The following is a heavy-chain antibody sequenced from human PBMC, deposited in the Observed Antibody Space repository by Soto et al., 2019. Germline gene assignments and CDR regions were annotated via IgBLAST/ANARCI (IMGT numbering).Heavy chain of an antibody. CDR2: INAGNGNT. V-gene: IGHV1-3*01. CDR3: ARGIAVAGTHQFDY. J-gene: IGHJ4*02. CDR1: GYTFTSYA. Sequence: GASVKVSCKASGYTFTSYAMHWVRPAPGQRLEWMGWINAGNGNTKYSQKLQGRVTITRDTSASTAYMELSSLRSEDTAVYYCARGIAVAGTHQFDYWGQGTLVTVSS. D-gene: IGHD6-19*01.